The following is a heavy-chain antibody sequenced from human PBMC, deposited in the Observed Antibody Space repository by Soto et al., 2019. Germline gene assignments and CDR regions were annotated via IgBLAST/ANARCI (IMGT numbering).Heavy chain of an antibody. D-gene: IGHD6-19*01. Sequence: QVQLVESGGGVVQPGRSLRLSCAASGFTFSSYAVHWVRQAPGKGLEWVAVIWYDGSNKYYADSVKGRFIISRDNSKNTLYLQMNSLIAEDTAVYYCARDRGSGWSSSDYWGQGTLVTVSS. J-gene: IGHJ4*02. CDR2: IWYDGSNK. CDR1: GFTFSSYA. V-gene: IGHV3-33*01. CDR3: ARDRGSGWSSSDY.